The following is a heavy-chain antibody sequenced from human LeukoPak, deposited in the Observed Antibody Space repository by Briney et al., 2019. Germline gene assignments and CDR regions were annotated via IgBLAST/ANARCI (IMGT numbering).Heavy chain of an antibody. CDR1: GFAFSTYD. D-gene: IGHD2-21*01. Sequence: GGSLRLSCAASGFAFSTYDMHWVRQVPGKGLEWVSTIGTTDDTYYPASVRGRFTISRDDAKNSLYLQMNSLRAGDTAVYYCARSLKAYIETMRAFDIWGQGTTVTVSS. CDR2: IGTTDDT. V-gene: IGHV3-13*01. CDR3: ARSLKAYIETMRAFDI. J-gene: IGHJ3*02.